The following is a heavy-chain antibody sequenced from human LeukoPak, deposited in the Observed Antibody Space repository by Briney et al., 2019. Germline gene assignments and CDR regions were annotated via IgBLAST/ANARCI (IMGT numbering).Heavy chain of an antibody. CDR3: ARDLYSSSWYRVPFY. V-gene: IGHV3-21*01. CDR1: GFTFSSYA. Sequence: GGSLRLSCAASGFTFSSYAMSWVRQAPGKGLEWVSSISSSSSYIYYADSVKGRFTISRDNAKSSLYLQMNSLRAEDTAVYYCARDLYSSSWYRVPFYWGQGTLVTVSS. J-gene: IGHJ4*02. D-gene: IGHD6-13*01. CDR2: ISSSSSYI.